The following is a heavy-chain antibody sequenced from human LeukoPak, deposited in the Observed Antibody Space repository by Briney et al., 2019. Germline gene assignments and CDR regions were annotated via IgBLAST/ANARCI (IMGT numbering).Heavy chain of an antibody. CDR3: ASGIVPDYYYYYMDV. Sequence: SETLSLTCTVSGGSISSYYWSWIRQPPGKGLEWIGYISYSGSTNYNPSLKSRVAISVDTSKRQFSLKLSSVAAADTALYYCASGIVPDYYYYYMDVWGKGTTVTVSS. D-gene: IGHD6-6*01. CDR2: ISYSGST. J-gene: IGHJ6*03. V-gene: IGHV4-59*01. CDR1: GGSISSYY.